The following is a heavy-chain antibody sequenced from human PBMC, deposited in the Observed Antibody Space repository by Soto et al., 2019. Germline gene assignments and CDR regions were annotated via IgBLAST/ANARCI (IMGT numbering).Heavy chain of an antibody. CDR2: TRNKANSYTT. CDR1: GFTFSDHY. J-gene: IGHJ3*02. D-gene: IGHD1-1*01. Sequence: GGSLRLSCAASGFTFSDHYMDWVRQAPGKGLEWVGRTRNKANSYTTEYAASVKGRFTISRDDSKNSLYLQMNSLKTEDTAVYYCARVRQLEDDAFDIWGQGTMVTVSS. CDR3: ARVRQLEDDAFDI. V-gene: IGHV3-72*01.